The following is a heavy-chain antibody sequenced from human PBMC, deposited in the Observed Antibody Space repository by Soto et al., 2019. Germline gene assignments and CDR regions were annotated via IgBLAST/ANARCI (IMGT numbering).Heavy chain of an antibody. CDR1: GGTFSSYT. V-gene: IGHV1-69*02. Sequence: QVQLVQSGAEVKKPGSSVKVSCKASGGTFSSYTISWVRQAPGQGLEWMGRIIPFLGIANYAQKFQGRVTIPADKATITAERKRGRSGSELTAVFYGAGAPYYDFWSGYYRAPFEYCGQETLVTVSS. CDR2: IIPFLGIA. CDR3: AGAPYYDFWSGYYRAPFEY. D-gene: IGHD3-3*01. J-gene: IGHJ4*02.